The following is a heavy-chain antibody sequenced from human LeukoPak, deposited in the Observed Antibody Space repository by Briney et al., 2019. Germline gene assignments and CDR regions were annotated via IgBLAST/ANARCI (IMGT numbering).Heavy chain of an antibody. J-gene: IGHJ3*02. CDR3: AREGDYYDSSGYWDDAFDI. CDR1: GGTFSSYA. Sequence: VASVKVSCKASGGTFSSYAISWVRQAPGQGLEWMGGIIPIFGTANYAQKFQGRVTITADESTSTAYMELSSLRSEDTAVYYCAREGDYYDSSGYWDDAFDIWGQGTMVTVSS. D-gene: IGHD3-22*01. CDR2: IIPIFGTA. V-gene: IGHV1-69*13.